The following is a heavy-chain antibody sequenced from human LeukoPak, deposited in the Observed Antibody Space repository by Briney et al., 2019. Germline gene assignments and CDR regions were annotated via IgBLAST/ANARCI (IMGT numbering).Heavy chain of an antibody. V-gene: IGHV3-33*01. J-gene: IGHJ3*02. CDR2: IWYDGSNK. D-gene: IGHD1-14*01. CDR1: GFTFSSYG. CDR3: ARVSLHRVNPSSHAFDI. Sequence: PGGSLRLSCAASGFTFSSYGMHWVRQAPGKGLEWVAVIWYDGSNKYYADSVKGRFTISRDNSKNTLYLQMNSLRAEDTAVYYCARVSLHRVNPSSHAFDIWGQGTMVTVSS.